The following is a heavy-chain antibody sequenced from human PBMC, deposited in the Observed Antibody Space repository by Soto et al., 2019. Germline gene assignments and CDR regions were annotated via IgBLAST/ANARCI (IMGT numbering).Heavy chain of an antibody. CDR1: GYTFTGYY. CDR3: ARSPRYNWNYSVY. J-gene: IGHJ4*02. CDR2: INPNSGGT. D-gene: IGHD1-20*01. Sequence: ASVKVSCKASGYTFTGYYMHWVRQAPGQGLEWMGWINPNSGGTNYAQKFQGRVTMTRDTSISTAYMELSRLRSDDTAVYYCARSPRYNWNYSVYWSQGTLVTVSS. V-gene: IGHV1-2*02.